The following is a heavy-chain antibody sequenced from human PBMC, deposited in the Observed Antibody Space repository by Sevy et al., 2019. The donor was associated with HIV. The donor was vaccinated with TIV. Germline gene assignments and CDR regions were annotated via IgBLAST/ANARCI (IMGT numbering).Heavy chain of an antibody. D-gene: IGHD3-22*01. J-gene: IGHJ4*02. CDR3: ARGDDYYDSSGYSIPTYYFDY. Sequence: SETLSLTCTVSGGSVSSGSYYWSWIRQPPGKGLEWIGYIYYSGSTKYNPSLKSRVTISVDTSKNQFSLKLSSVTAADTAVYYCARGDDYYDSSGYSIPTYYFDYWGQGTLVTVSS. V-gene: IGHV4-61*01. CDR1: GGSVSSGSYY. CDR2: IYYSGST.